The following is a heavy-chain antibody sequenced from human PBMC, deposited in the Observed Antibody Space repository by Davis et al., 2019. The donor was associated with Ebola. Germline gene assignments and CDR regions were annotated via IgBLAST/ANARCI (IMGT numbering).Heavy chain of an antibody. D-gene: IGHD6-19*01. CDR1: GGTFSSYT. CDR3: AIGVGVAGTSWFDP. V-gene: IGHV1-69*02. CDR2: IIPILGIA. J-gene: IGHJ5*02. Sequence: AASVKVSCKASGGTFSSYTISWVRQAPGQGLEWMGRIIPILGIASYAQKFQGRVTITADKSTSTAYMELSSLKSDDTAVYFCAIGVGVAGTSWFDPWGQGTLVTVSS.